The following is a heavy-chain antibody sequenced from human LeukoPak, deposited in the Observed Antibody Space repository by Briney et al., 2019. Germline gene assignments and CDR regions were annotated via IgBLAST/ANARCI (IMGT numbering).Heavy chain of an antibody. V-gene: IGHV1-2*02. CDR2: NNPNSGGT. J-gene: IGHJ5*02. Sequence: ASVKVSCKASGYTFTGYYMHWVRQAPGQGLEWMGWNNPNSGGTNYAQKFQGRVTMTRDTSISTAYMELSRLRSDDTAVYYCARGIYADQNWFDPWGQGTLVTVSS. D-gene: IGHD5/OR15-5a*01. CDR1: GYTFTGYY. CDR3: ARGIYADQNWFDP.